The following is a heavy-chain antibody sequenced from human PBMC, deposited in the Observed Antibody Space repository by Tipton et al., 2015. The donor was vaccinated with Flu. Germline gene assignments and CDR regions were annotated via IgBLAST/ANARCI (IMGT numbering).Heavy chain of an antibody. CDR3: AQASLFYFDC. CDR1: GDSISSTTYY. V-gene: IGHV4-39*07. Sequence: TLSLTCTVSGDSISSTTYYWVWIRQPPGKGLEWIGSIYYTGHTYYSPSLHSRVTMSQDTSKNQFSLRLRSVTAADTAVYYCAQASLFYFDCLGQGALVTV. J-gene: IGHJ4*02. CDR2: IYYTGHT.